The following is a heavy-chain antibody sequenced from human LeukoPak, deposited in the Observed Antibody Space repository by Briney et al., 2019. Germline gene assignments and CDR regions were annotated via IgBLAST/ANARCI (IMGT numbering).Heavy chain of an antibody. CDR2: IYRSGST. Sequence: SETLSLTCAVSGYSISSGYYWGWIRQSPGKGLEWIGSIYRSGSTYYNPSLKSRVTISLDTSKNQYSLKLTSVTAADTAVYYCASTTVRSGYWGQGTLVTVSS. J-gene: IGHJ4*02. CDR1: GYSISSGYY. D-gene: IGHD4-17*01. V-gene: IGHV4-38-2*01. CDR3: ASTTVRSGY.